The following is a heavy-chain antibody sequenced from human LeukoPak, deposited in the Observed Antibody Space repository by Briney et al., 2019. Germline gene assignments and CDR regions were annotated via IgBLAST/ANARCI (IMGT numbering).Heavy chain of an antibody. CDR1: GGSISSVKW. CDR3: ARVVAGTRKSFDY. J-gene: IGHJ4*02. D-gene: IGHD6-19*01. V-gene: IGHV4-4*02. CDR2: IYHSGRT. Sequence: SGTLSLTCAVSGGSISSVKWLSWVRQPPGKGLGWIGEIYHSGRTNYNPSLKSRVTISVDTSKNQFSLKLSSVTAADTAVYYCARVVAGTRKSFDYWGQGTLVTVSS.